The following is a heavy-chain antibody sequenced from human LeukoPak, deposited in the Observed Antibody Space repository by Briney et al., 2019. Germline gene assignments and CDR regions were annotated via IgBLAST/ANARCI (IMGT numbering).Heavy chain of an antibody. J-gene: IGHJ5*02. CDR3: ARDRTRNNWNYDWFDP. CDR2: IIPIFGTA. D-gene: IGHD1-7*01. CDR1: GGTFSSYA. V-gene: IGHV1-69*13. Sequence: SVKVSCKASGGTFSSYAISWVRQAPGQGLEWMGGIIPIFGTANYAQKFQGRITITADESTSTAYMELSSLRSEDTAVYYCARDRTRNNWNYDWFDPWGQGTLVTVSS.